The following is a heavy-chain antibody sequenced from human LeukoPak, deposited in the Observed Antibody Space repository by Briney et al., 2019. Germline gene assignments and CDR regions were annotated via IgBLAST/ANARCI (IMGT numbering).Heavy chain of an antibody. J-gene: IGHJ4*02. V-gene: IGHV1-18*01. CDR1: GYTFTSYG. CDR2: ISAYNGNT. Sequence: ASVRVSCKAPGYTFTSYGISWVRQAPGQGLEWMGWISAYNGNTNYAQKLQGRVTMTTDTSTSTAYMELRSLRSDDTAVYYCARDYRDYYDSSGSLDYWGQGTLVTVSS. CDR3: ARDYRDYYDSSGSLDY. D-gene: IGHD3-22*01.